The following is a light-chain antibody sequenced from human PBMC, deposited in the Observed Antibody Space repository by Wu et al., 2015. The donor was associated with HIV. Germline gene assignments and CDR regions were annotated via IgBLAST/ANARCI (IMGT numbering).Light chain of an antibody. CDR1: HDISNY. Sequence: DVQMTQSPSSLSASVGDRVTITCQASHDISNYLNWYQQKSGTAPRLLIYDASNLQTGVPSRFSGSRSGTDFTFTISSLQPEDIATYYCQQYDHVPITFGGGTKVE. CDR2: DAS. V-gene: IGKV1-33*01. CDR3: QQYDHVPIT. J-gene: IGKJ4*01.